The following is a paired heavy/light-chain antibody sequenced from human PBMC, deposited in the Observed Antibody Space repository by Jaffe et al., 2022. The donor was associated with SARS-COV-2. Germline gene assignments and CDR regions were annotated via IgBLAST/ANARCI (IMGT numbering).Light chain of an antibody. CDR1: SSNIGAGYY. V-gene: IGLV1-40*01. J-gene: IGLJ1*01. CDR2: YND. Sequence: QSVLTQPPSVSGAPGQRVTISCTGSSSNIGAGYYVHWYQQLPGTAPKLLIYYNDNRASGVPDRFSGSTSGTSASLAISGLQAEDEADYYCQSYDKSLGGLYVFGTGTKVTVL. CDR3: QSYDKSLGGLYV.
Heavy chain of an antibody. CDR2: IYWDDDK. CDR1: GFSLSISGVG. Sequence: QVTLKESGPTVVKPTETLTLTCAFSGFSLSISGVGVGWVRQPPGKALEWVAFIYWDDDKRYSPSLKDRLTITKDTSKNHVVLSMTNVDPGDTATYYCVQGFSTGYYHYYYYFYMDVWGKGTTVTVSS. CDR3: VQGFSTGYYHYYYYFYMDV. J-gene: IGHJ6*03. D-gene: IGHD3-22*01. V-gene: IGHV2-5*02.